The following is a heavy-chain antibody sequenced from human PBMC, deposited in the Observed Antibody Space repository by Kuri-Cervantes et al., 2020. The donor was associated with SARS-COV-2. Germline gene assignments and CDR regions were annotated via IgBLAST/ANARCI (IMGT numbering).Heavy chain of an antibody. CDR2: INPNSGGT. Sequence: ASVKDPCKASGYTFTGYYMHWVRQAPGQGLEWMGWINPNSGGTNYAQKFQGRVTMTRDTSISTAYMELSRLRSDDTAVYYCARGWSGYSLDPPHFDYWGQGTLVTVSS. J-gene: IGHJ4*02. CDR3: ARGWSGYSLDPPHFDY. D-gene: IGHD3-3*01. CDR1: GYTFTGYY. V-gene: IGHV1-2*02.